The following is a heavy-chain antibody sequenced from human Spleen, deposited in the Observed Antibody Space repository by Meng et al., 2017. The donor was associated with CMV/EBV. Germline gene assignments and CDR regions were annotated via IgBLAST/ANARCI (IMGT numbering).Heavy chain of an antibody. D-gene: IGHD2-2*01. J-gene: IGHJ4*02. CDR1: GFTFSSYW. CDR3: VRDAIPRIYQLLIATPPHFDY. CDR2: IKQDGSEK. V-gene: IGHV3-7*01. Sequence: GGSLRLSCAASGFTFSSYWMSWVRQAPGKGLEWVANIKQDGSEKYYVDSVNGRFTISRDNAKNTLYLQMNSLRAEDTAVYYCVRDAIPRIYQLLIATPPHFDYWGQGTLVTVSS.